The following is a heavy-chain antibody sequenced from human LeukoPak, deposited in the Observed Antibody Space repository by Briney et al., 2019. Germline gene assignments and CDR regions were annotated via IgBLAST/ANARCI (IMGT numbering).Heavy chain of an antibody. J-gene: IGHJ4*02. CDR3: ARVSSTWYHSSVGYFAY. Sequence: GGSLRLSCVASGFTFSSYAMSWVRQAPGKGLEWISPITGSGGTTYYADSVKGRFTISRDNSKNTLYLQMNSLRAEDTAVYYCARVSSTWYHSSVGYFAYWGQGTLVTVSS. D-gene: IGHD6-13*01. CDR1: GFTFSSYA. V-gene: IGHV3-23*01. CDR2: ITGSGGTT.